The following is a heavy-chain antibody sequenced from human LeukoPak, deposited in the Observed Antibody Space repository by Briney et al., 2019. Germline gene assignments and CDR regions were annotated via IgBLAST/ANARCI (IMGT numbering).Heavy chain of an antibody. J-gene: IGHJ4*02. D-gene: IGHD4-23*01. V-gene: IGHV1-2*02. CDR1: GYTFTGYY. CDR3: ARVAETTVVTPYFDY. CDR2: INPNSGGT. Sequence: VDSVQVSCKASGYTFTGYYMHWVRQAPGQGLEWMGWINPNSGGTNYAQKFQGRVTMTRDTSISTAYMELSRLRSDDTAVYYCARVAETTVVTPYFDYWGQGTLVTVSS.